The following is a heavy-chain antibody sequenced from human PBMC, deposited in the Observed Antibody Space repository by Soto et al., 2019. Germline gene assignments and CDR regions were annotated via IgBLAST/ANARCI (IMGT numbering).Heavy chain of an antibody. CDR2: IIPIFGTA. CDR1: GGTFSSYA. Sequence: SVKVSCKASGGTFSSYAISWVRQAPGQGLEWMGGIIPIFGTANYAQKFQGRVTITADESTSTAYMELSSLRSEDTAVYYCARPTRYYYDSSGQSAWFDPWGQGTPVTVSS. J-gene: IGHJ5*02. V-gene: IGHV1-69*13. CDR3: ARPTRYYYDSSGQSAWFDP. D-gene: IGHD3-22*01.